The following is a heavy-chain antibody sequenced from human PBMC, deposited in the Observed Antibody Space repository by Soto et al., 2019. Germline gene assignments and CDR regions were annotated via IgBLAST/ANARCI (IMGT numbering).Heavy chain of an antibody. D-gene: IGHD6-13*01. V-gene: IGHV4-34*01. J-gene: IGHJ4*02. CDR1: GGSFSGYY. CDR3: ATSYGNAWYTY. Sequence: SETLSLTCAVYGGSFSGYYWSWIRQPPGKGLEWIGEINHSGSTNYNPSLKSRLTISVDRSKNQFTLQLTSVTVEDTAVYYCATSYGNAWYTYWGQGTQVTVAS. CDR2: INHSGST.